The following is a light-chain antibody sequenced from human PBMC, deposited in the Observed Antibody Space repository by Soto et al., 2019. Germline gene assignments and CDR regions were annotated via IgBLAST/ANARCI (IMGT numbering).Light chain of an antibody. CDR3: QQYGSSPRT. CDR2: GAS. J-gene: IGKJ1*01. Sequence: EIVLTQSPGTLSLSPGERATLSCRASQSVSSSYLAWYQKKPGQAPTLLIYGASSRATGIPDRFSGRGSGTDFTLTISRLEPEDFVVYYCQQYGSSPRTFGQGTKVEIK. V-gene: IGKV3-20*01. CDR1: QSVSSSY.